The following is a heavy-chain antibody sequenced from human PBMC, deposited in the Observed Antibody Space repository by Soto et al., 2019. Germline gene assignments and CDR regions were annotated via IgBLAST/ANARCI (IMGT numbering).Heavy chain of an antibody. V-gene: IGHV3-11*06. D-gene: IGHD1-1*01. CDR3: ARSGDNYNRLDY. Sequence: GSLRLSCEGSGFTFSDYYISWIRQAPGKGLAWISYSSNSGTFSRYADSVKGRFSISRDNTKNLLYLQMNSLRAEDTAVYYCARSGDNYNRLDYWGQGTPVTVSS. CDR2: SSNSGTFS. CDR1: GFTFSDYY. J-gene: IGHJ4*02.